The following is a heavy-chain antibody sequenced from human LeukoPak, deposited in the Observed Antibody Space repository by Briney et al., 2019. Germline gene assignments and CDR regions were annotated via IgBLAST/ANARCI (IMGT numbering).Heavy chain of an antibody. CDR2: IYYSGST. D-gene: IGHD1-26*01. CDR3: ARASRVGATVFDY. Sequence: SETLSLTCTVSGGSISSYYWSWIRQPPGKGLEWIGYIYYSGSTNYNPSLKSRVTISVDTSKNQFSLKLSSVTAADTAVYYCARASRVGATVFDYWGQGTLVTVSS. J-gene: IGHJ4*02. CDR1: GGSISSYY. V-gene: IGHV4-59*08.